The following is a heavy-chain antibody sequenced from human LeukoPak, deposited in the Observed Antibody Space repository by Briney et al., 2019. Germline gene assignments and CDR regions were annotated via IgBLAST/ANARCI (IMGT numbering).Heavy chain of an antibody. CDR3: ARGGAVMSYDSSGYYVY. Sequence: ASVKVSCKASGGTFSSYAISWVRQAPGLGLEWMGGIIPIFGTANYAQKFQGRVTITADESTSTAYMELSSLRSEDTAVYYCARGGAVMSYDSSGYYVYWGQGTLVTVSS. CDR1: GGTFSSYA. D-gene: IGHD3-22*01. J-gene: IGHJ4*02. CDR2: IIPIFGTA. V-gene: IGHV1-69*13.